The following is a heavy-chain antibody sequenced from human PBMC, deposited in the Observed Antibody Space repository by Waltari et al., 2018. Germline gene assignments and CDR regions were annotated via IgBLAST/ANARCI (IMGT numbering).Heavy chain of an antibody. D-gene: IGHD2-8*01. Sequence: EVQLVQSGAEVKKPGESLKISCKGSGYSFTSYWIGWVRQMPGKGLEWMGIIYPGDSDTGYSPSFQGQVTISADKSISTAYLQWSSLKASDTAMYYCACSYCTNGVCYTGEAFDIWGQGTMVTVSS. CDR2: IYPGDSDT. V-gene: IGHV5-51*01. J-gene: IGHJ3*02. CDR1: GYSFTSYW. CDR3: ACSYCTNGVCYTGEAFDI.